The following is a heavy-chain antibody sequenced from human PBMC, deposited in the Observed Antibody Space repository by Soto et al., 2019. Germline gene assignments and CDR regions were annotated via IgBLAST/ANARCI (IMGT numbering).Heavy chain of an antibody. V-gene: IGHV3-23*01. CDR3: AKTSMVVQNGWYFDL. D-gene: IGHD2-8*01. Sequence: EVQLLESGGGLVQPGGSLRLSCAASGFTFSSYAMSWVRQAPGKGLEWVSAISGSGGSTYYADSVKGRFTISRDNSKNTLYLQMNSLRAEYTAVYYCAKTSMVVQNGWYFDLWGRGTLVTVSS. CDR1: GFTFSSYA. J-gene: IGHJ2*01. CDR2: ISGSGGST.